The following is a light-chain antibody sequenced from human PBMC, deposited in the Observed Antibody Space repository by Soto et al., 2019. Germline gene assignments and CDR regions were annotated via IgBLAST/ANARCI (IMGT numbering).Light chain of an antibody. V-gene: IGKV3D-15*01. Sequence: EIVMTQSPATLSVSPGERATLSCRASQSVSSNLAWYQHKPGQAPRLLIYDASTRATGVPARFSGSRSGTEFTLTISSLQSEDFAVYYCQQYNNWPPITFGQGTRLEIK. CDR2: DAS. J-gene: IGKJ5*01. CDR3: QQYNNWPPIT. CDR1: QSVSSN.